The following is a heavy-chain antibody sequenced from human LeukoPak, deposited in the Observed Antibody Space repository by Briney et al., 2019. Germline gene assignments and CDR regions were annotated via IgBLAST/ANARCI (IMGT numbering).Heavy chain of an antibody. J-gene: IGHJ4*02. V-gene: IGHV1-69*01. Sequence: ASVKVFCKASGGTFSSYAISWVRQAPGQGLEWMGGIIPIFGTANYAQKFQGRVTITADESTSTAYMELSSLRSEDTAVYYCARGSLFQQQLVLDYWGQGTLVTVSS. CDR1: GGTFSSYA. CDR3: ARGSLFQQQLVLDY. D-gene: IGHD6-13*01. CDR2: IIPIFGTA.